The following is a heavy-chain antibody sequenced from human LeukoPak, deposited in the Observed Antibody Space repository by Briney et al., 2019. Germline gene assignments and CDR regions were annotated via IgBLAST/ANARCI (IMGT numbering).Heavy chain of an antibody. V-gene: IGHV1-69*04. Sequence: GPSVKVSCKASGGTFSSYAISWVRQAPGQGLEWMGRIIPILGIANYAQKFQGRVTITADKSTSTAYMELSSLRSEDTAVYYCARSSYGSGIHEVGSDYWGQGTLVTVSS. CDR2: IIPILGIA. CDR3: ARSSYGSGIHEVGSDY. CDR1: GGTFSSYA. J-gene: IGHJ4*02. D-gene: IGHD3-10*01.